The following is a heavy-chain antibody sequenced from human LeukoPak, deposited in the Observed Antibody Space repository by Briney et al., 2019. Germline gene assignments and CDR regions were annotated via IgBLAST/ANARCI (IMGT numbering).Heavy chain of an antibody. CDR3: AKRGVVIRVILVGFHKEAYYFDS. CDR2: IGGSGGST. CDR1: GITLSNYG. D-gene: IGHD3-22*01. Sequence: GGSLRLSCAVSGITLSNYGMSWVRQAPGKGLEWVAGIGGSGGSTNYADSVKGRFTISRDNSKNTLYLQMNSLRVEDTAVYFCAKRGVVIRVILVGFHKEAYYFDSWCQGALVTVSS. J-gene: IGHJ4*02. V-gene: IGHV3-23*01.